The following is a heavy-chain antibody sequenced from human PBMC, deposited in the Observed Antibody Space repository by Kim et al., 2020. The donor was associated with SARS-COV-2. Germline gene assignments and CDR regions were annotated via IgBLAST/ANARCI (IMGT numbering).Heavy chain of an antibody. J-gene: IGHJ3*02. D-gene: IGHD3-3*01. Sequence: SQTLSLTCTVSGGSISSGGYYWSWIRQHPGKGLEWIGYIYYSGSTYYNPSLKSRVTISVDTSKNQFSLKLSSVTAADTAVYYCARARAVLRFLEWLSDAFDIWGQGTMVTVSS. CDR2: IYYSGST. CDR1: GGSISSGGYY. CDR3: ARARAVLRFLEWLSDAFDI. V-gene: IGHV4-31*03.